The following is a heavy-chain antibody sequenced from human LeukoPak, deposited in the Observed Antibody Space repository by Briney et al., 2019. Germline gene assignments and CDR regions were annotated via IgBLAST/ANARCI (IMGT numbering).Heavy chain of an antibody. D-gene: IGHD3-22*01. CDR3: AKSGYYYDSSGYYCDY. J-gene: IGHJ4*02. V-gene: IGHV3-23*01. CDR1: GFTFSSYA. Sequence: GGSLRLSCAASGFTFSSYAMSWVRQAPGKGLEWVSAISGSGGSTYYADSVKGRFTISRDNSKNTLYLQMNSLRAEDTAVYYYAKSGYYYDSSGYYCDYWGQGTLVTVSS. CDR2: ISGSGGST.